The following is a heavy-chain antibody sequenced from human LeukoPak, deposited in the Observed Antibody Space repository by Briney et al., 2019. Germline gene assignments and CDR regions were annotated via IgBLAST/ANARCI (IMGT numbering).Heavy chain of an antibody. CDR1: GFTVSNNY. J-gene: IGHJ6*02. D-gene: IGHD5-18*01. Sequence: GGSLRLSCAASGFTVSNNYMSWVRQAPGKGLEWVSVIYSGGSTYYADSVKGRFTISRDNAKNTLYLQMNSLRAEDTAVYYCARDAVDTANAVWGQGTTVTVSS. CDR2: IYSGGST. V-gene: IGHV3-53*01. CDR3: ARDAVDTANAV.